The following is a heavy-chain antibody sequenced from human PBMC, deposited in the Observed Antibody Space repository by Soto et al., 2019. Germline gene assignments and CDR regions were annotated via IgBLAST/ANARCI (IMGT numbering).Heavy chain of an antibody. CDR3: TRDASRDSSARGWFDP. V-gene: IGHV3-21*02. CDR2: ISSNSAYI. D-gene: IGHD6-13*01. CDR1: GFTFRSFT. Sequence: EVQLVESGGGLVKPGGSLRLSCAASGFTFRSFTMNWVRQAPGKGLEWVSTISSNSAYIYYTDALRGRFTISRDNANTSLHLQMNSLRAEDTAVYYCTRDASRDSSARGWFDPWGPGTLVTVSS. J-gene: IGHJ5*02.